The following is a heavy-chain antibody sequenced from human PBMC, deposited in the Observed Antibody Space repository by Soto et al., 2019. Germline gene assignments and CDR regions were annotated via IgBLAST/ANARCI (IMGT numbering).Heavy chain of an antibody. CDR3: ASYDYSKSIDYYYGMDV. D-gene: IGHD4-4*01. Sequence: GASVRLSCRASGGTCSSWAIRWVRQAPGQGLEWMGGIIPIFGTANYEQKFQGRVTITADESTSTAYMELSSLRSEDTAVYYCASYDYSKSIDYYYGMDVWGQGTTVTVS. V-gene: IGHV1-69*13. J-gene: IGHJ6*02. CDR2: IIPIFGTA. CDR1: GGTCSSWA.